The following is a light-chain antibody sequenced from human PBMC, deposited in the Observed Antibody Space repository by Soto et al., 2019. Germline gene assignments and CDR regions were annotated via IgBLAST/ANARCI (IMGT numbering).Light chain of an antibody. Sequence: DIQMTQSPSSVSASVGDRVTFTCRASQGIGGWLAWYQQKPGKSPKLLIYAASSLQTGVPSRFSGTGSGTDFTLTISSLQPEDFGTYYCQQANSFPLTFGGGTKVDIK. J-gene: IGKJ4*01. CDR2: AAS. CDR1: QGIGGW. CDR3: QQANSFPLT. V-gene: IGKV1-12*01.